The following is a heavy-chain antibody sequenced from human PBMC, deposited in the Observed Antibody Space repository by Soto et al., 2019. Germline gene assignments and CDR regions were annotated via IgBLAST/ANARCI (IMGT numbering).Heavy chain of an antibody. V-gene: IGHV4-59*08. Sequence: SETLSLTCTVSGGSISSYYWSWIRQPPGKGLEWIGYIYYSGSTNYNPSLKSRVTISVDTSKNQFSLKLNSMTAADTAVYYCGRRIVATETFDYWGQGTLVTVSS. CDR2: IYYSGST. CDR1: GGSISSYY. D-gene: IGHD5-12*01. J-gene: IGHJ4*02. CDR3: GRRIVATETFDY.